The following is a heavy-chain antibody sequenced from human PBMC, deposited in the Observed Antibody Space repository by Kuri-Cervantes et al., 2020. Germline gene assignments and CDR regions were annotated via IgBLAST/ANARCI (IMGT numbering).Heavy chain of an antibody. CDR1: GHTFRNYF. D-gene: IGHD5-12*01. CDR3: AREYSGYEDSYYFDY. Sequence: ASVKVSCKASGHTFRNYFMHWVRQAPGQGLEWMEIINPRGGSITYAQKFQGRVTMTRNTSISTAYMELSSLRSEDTAVYYCAREYSGYEDSYYFDYWGQGTLVTVSS. CDR2: INPRGGSI. J-gene: IGHJ4*02. V-gene: IGHV1-46*01.